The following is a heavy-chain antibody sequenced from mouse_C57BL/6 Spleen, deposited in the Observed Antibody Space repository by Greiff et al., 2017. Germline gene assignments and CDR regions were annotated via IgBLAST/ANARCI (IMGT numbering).Heavy chain of an antibody. CDR3: ARRGYSNYGAYD. V-gene: IGHV1-50*01. D-gene: IGHD2-5*01. Sequence: VQLQQPGAELVKPGASVKLSCKASGYTFPSYWMQWVKQRPGQGLELIGEIDPSDSYTNYNQKFKGKATLTVDTSSSTAYMQLSSLTSEDSAVYYCARRGYSNYGAYDWGKGTTLTVSS. J-gene: IGHJ2*01. CDR1: GYTFPSYW. CDR2: IDPSDSYT.